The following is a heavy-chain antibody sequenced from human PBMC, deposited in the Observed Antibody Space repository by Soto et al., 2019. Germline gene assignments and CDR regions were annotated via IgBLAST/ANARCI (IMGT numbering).Heavy chain of an antibody. CDR1: GYTFTNYG. V-gene: IGHV1-18*01. CDR2: ISGDDGHT. D-gene: IGHD2-8*01. Sequence: ASVKVSCKASGYTFTNYGVSWVRQAPGQGLEWMGWISGDDGHTNYGQKFQGRVTMTRDTSTSTVYMELRSLRSDDTALYYCARDWNCTNSRCQNCFDPWGQGTLVTVSS. CDR3: ARDWNCTNSRCQNCFDP. J-gene: IGHJ5*02.